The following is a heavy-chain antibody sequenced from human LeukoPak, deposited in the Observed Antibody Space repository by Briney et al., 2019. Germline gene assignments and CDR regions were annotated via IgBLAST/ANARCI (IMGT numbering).Heavy chain of an antibody. CDR3: ARDADHGIAAAVVWFDP. J-gene: IGHJ5*02. V-gene: IGHV4-59*12. CDR2: IYYSGST. Sequence: PSETLSLTCTVSGGSISSYYWSWIRQPPGKGLEWIGYIYYSGSTNYNPSLKSRVTISVDTSKNQFSLKLSSVTAADTAVYYCARDADHGIAAAVVWFDPWGQGTLVTVSS. CDR1: GGSISSYY. D-gene: IGHD6-13*01.